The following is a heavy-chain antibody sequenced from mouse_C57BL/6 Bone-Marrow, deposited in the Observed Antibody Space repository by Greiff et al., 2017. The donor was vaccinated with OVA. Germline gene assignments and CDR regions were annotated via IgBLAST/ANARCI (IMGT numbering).Heavy chain of an antibody. V-gene: IGHV5-9*01. J-gene: IGHJ2*01. CDR1: GFTFSSYT. CDR2: ISGGGGNP. Sequence: EVKVVESGGGLVKPGGSLKLSCAASGFTFSSYTMSWVRQTPEKRLEWVATISGGGGNPYYPDSVKGRFTISRYNAKNTLYLQMSSLRSEDTALYYCARLQRSFDYWGQGTTLTVSS. CDR3: ARLQRSFDY.